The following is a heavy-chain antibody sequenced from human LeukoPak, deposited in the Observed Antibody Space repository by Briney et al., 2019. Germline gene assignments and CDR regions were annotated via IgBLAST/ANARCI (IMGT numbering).Heavy chain of an antibody. CDR1: GGTFSSYA. CDR3: ARGRGSQTVDAFDI. Sequence: SVKVSCKASGGTFSSYAISWVRQAPGQGLEWMGGIIPIFGTANYAQKFQGRVTITAGESTSTAYMELSSLRSEDTAVYYCARGRGSQTVDAFDIWGQGTMVTVSS. V-gene: IGHV1-69*13. J-gene: IGHJ3*02. CDR2: IIPIFGTA. D-gene: IGHD1-26*01.